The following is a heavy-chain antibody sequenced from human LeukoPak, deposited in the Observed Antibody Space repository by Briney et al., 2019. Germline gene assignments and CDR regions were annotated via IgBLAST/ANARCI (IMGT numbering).Heavy chain of an antibody. Sequence: GASVKVSCKASGYTFTSYGISGVRQAPGRGLEWMGWISAYNGNTNYAQKLQGRVTMTTDTSTSTAYMEMRSLRSDDTDVYYCAGVTPDSFFDYWGQGTLVTVSS. CDR3: AGVTPDSFFDY. CDR2: ISAYNGNT. V-gene: IGHV1-18*01. D-gene: IGHD2-15*01. CDR1: GYTFTSYG. J-gene: IGHJ4*02.